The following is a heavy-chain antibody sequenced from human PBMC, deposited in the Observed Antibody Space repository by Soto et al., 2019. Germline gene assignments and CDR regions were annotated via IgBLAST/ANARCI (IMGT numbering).Heavy chain of an antibody. Sequence: SVKVSCKASGGTFSSYAISWVRQAPGQGLEWMGGIIPIFGIANYAQKFQGRVTITADKSTSTAYMELSSLRSEDTAVYYCARAAAAGPNPYYYYYYMDVWGKGTTVTVSS. V-gene: IGHV1-69*10. D-gene: IGHD6-13*01. CDR2: IIPIFGIA. J-gene: IGHJ6*03. CDR3: ARAAAAGPNPYYYYYYMDV. CDR1: GGTFSSYA.